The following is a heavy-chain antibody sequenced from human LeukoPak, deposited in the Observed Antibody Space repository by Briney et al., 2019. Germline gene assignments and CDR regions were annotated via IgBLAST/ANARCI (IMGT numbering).Heavy chain of an antibody. CDR2: IKEDGSDK. CDR3: ARDFGGPNWGASFDY. J-gene: IGHJ4*01. D-gene: IGHD7-27*01. Sequence: GGSLRLSCAASRFTFSSYWMSWVRQAPGKGLEWVANIKEDGSDKYYVDSVKGRFTISRDNAKNSLYLQMNSLRPEDTAMYYCARDFGGPNWGASFDYWGQGNPGHRLL. CDR1: RFTFSSYW. V-gene: IGHV3-7*01.